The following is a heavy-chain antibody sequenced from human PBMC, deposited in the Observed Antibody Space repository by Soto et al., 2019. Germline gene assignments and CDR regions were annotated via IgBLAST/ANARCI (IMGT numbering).Heavy chain of an antibody. D-gene: IGHD6-19*01. Sequence: EVQLLESGGGLVQRGGSLRISCAASGFTFSSYAMSWVRQAPGEGLEWVSAISGSGGTTYYADSVKGRFTISRDNSKNTVYLQMNSLRAEDTAVYYCAKDIGQQWRPDYWGQGTLVSVSS. V-gene: IGHV3-23*01. CDR1: GFTFSSYA. CDR3: AKDIGQQWRPDY. CDR2: ISGSGGTT. J-gene: IGHJ4*02.